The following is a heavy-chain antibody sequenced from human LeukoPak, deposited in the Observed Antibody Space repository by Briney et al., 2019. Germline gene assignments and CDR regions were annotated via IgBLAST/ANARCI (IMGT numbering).Heavy chain of an antibody. CDR3: ASINSGSYGGKNY. CDR2: IIPIFGTA. V-gene: IGHV1-69*13. Sequence: SVRVSCKASGGTFSSYAISWVRQAPGQGLEWMGGIIPIFGTANYAQKFQGRVTITADESTSTAYMELSSLRSEDTAVYYCASINSGSYGGKNYWGQGTLVTVSS. J-gene: IGHJ4*02. D-gene: IGHD1-26*01. CDR1: GGTFSSYA.